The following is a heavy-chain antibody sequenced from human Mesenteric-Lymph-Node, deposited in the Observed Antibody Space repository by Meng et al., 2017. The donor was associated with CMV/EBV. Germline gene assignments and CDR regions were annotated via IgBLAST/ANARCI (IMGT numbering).Heavy chain of an antibody. CDR2: INPDSGGT. CDR3: ARERFTMVRSYPNGRFDP. D-gene: IGHD3-10*01. Sequence: TFTGYYMHWVRQAPGQGLEWMGRINPDSGGTNYAQKLQGRVTMTRDTSISTAYMGLSRLRSDDTAVYYCARERFTMVRSYPNGRFDPWGQGTLVTVSS. J-gene: IGHJ5*02. CDR1: TFTGYY. V-gene: IGHV1-2*06.